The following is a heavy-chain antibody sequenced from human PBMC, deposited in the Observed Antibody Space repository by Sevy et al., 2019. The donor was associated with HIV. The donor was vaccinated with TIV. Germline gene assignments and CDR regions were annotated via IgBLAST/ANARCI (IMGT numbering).Heavy chain of an antibody. J-gene: IGHJ4*02. Sequence: SETLSLTCTVSGASMRSSHYWGWIRQPPGKGLEWIGSICNGGTTYYNPSLKTRLTVSVDTSKNQFCLKLRSVTAADTAVYYWARVPQWLGPSFDSWGQGTLVTVSS. CDR1: GASMRSSHY. V-gene: IGHV4-39*01. CDR3: ARVPQWLGPSFDS. D-gene: IGHD6-19*01. CDR2: ICNGGTT.